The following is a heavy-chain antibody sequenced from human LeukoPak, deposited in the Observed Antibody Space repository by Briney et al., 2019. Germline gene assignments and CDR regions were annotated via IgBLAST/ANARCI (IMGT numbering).Heavy chain of an antibody. D-gene: IGHD3-9*01. Sequence: SETLSLTCAVYGGSFSGYYWSWIRQPPGKRLEWIGEINHSGSTNYNPSLESRVTISVDTSKNQFSLKLSSVTAADTAVYYCASRVRYFDWLSQYFQHWGQGTLVTVSS. CDR2: INHSGST. CDR1: GGSFSGYY. V-gene: IGHV4-34*01. J-gene: IGHJ1*01. CDR3: ASRVRYFDWLSQYFQH.